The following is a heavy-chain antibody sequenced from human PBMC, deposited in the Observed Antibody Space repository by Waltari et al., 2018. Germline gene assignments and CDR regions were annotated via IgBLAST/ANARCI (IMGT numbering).Heavy chain of an antibody. Sequence: QVQLVQSGAEVKKPGSSVKVSCKASGGTFSSYAISWVRQAPGQGLEWMGGSIPIFGTANYAQKFQGRVTITADKSTSTAYMELSSLRSEDTAVYYCARSYDSSGYPPKDAFDIWGQGTMVTVSS. CDR3: ARSYDSSGYPPKDAFDI. D-gene: IGHD3-22*01. CDR2: SIPIFGTA. J-gene: IGHJ3*02. CDR1: GGTFSSYA. V-gene: IGHV1-69*14.